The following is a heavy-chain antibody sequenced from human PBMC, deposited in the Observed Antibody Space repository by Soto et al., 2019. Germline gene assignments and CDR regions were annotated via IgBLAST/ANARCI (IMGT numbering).Heavy chain of an antibody. CDR1: GYTFTSYG. J-gene: IGHJ5*02. CDR3: SSSMGGWFDL. CDR2: INAGNGDT. D-gene: IGHD2-15*01. Sequence: QVQLVPSGAEVKQPGASVRVSCRASGYTFTSYGIHWVRQAPGQRLEWLGWINAGNGDTKYSQTFEARITITRDTSASTVYMDLSRLRSEDTAVYYCSSSMGGWFDLWGQGTLVTVSS. V-gene: IGHV1-3*01.